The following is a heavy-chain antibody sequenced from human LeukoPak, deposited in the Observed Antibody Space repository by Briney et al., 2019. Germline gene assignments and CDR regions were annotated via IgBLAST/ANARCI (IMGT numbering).Heavy chain of an antibody. V-gene: IGHV3-23*01. CDR3: AKEGGTGTRFDY. CDR2: ISGSGTGT. Sequence: GGSLRLSCAASGFTFSSYAMSWVRQAPGKGLYWVSAISGSGTGTYYADSVKGRFTVSRDNSKNTLYLQMNSLRAEDTAVYYCAKEGGTGTRFDYWGQGTLVTVSS. CDR1: GFTFSSYA. D-gene: IGHD1-7*01. J-gene: IGHJ4*02.